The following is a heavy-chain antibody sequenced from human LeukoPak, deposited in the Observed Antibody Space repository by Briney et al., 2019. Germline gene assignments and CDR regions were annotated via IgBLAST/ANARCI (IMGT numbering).Heavy chain of an antibody. CDR1: GYTFTSYG. Sequence: GASVKVSYKASGYTFTSYGISWVRQAPGQGLEWMGWISAYNGNTNYAQKLQGRVTMTTDTSTSTAYMELRSLRSDDTAVYYCARVGSDRLVVVPAANFDYWGQGTLVTVSS. CDR2: ISAYNGNT. V-gene: IGHV1-18*01. D-gene: IGHD2-2*01. J-gene: IGHJ4*02. CDR3: ARVGSDRLVVVPAANFDY.